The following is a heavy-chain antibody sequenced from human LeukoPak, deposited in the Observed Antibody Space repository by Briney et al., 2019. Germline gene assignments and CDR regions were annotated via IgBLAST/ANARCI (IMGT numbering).Heavy chain of an antibody. J-gene: IGHJ3*02. CDR1: GFTFSGAW. CDR2: IKSDGST. Sequence: GGSLRLSCAASGFTFSGAWMHWVRQVPGKGLVWVSIIKSDGSTIYADSVKGRFTISRDNAKSTVYLQMNSLRAEDTAVYYCAREDASAFDIWGQGTMVSVSS. V-gene: IGHV3-74*01. CDR3: AREDASAFDI.